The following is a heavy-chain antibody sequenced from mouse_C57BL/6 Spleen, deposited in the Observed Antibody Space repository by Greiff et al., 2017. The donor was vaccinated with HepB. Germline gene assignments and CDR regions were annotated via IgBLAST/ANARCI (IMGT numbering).Heavy chain of an antibody. J-gene: IGHJ2*01. Sequence: EVKLVESEGGLVQPGSSMKLSCTASGFTFSDYYMAWVRQVPEKGLEWVANINYDGSSTYYLDSLKSRFIISRDNAKNILYLQMSSLKSEDTATYYCARDGNYSFDYWGQGTTLTVSS. CDR1: GFTFSDYY. D-gene: IGHD2-1*01. CDR3: ARDGNYSFDY. V-gene: IGHV5-16*01. CDR2: INYDGSST.